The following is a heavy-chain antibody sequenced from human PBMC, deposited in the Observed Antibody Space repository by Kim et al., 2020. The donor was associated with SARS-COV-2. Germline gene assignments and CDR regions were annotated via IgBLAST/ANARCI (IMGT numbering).Heavy chain of an antibody. V-gene: IGHV5-51*01. Sequence: GESLKISCKGSGYSFTSYWIGWVRQMPGKGLEWMGIIYPGDSDTRYSPSFQGQVTISADKSISTAYLQWSSLKASDTAMYYCARRTYYYDSSGPWFDPWGQGTLVTVSS. J-gene: IGHJ5*02. CDR2: IYPGDSDT. D-gene: IGHD3-22*01. CDR1: GYSFTSYW. CDR3: ARRTYYYDSSGPWFDP.